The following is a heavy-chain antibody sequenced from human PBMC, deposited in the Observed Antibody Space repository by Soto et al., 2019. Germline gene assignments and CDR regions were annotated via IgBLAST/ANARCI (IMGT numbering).Heavy chain of an antibody. Sequence: ASVKVSCKASGYTFTSYAMHWVRQAPGQRLEWMGWINAGNGNTKYSQKFQGRVTITRDTSASTAYMELSSLRSEDTAVYYCARGTGYSSSHNWFDPWGQGTLVTVSS. CDR1: GYTFTSYA. CDR2: INAGNGNT. V-gene: IGHV1-3*01. CDR3: ARGTGYSSSHNWFDP. D-gene: IGHD6-13*01. J-gene: IGHJ5*02.